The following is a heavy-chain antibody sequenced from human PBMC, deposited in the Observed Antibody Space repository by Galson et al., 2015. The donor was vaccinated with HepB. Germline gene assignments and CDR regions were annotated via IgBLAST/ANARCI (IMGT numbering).Heavy chain of an antibody. V-gene: IGHV3-23*01. J-gene: IGHJ4*02. CDR1: GFSFSSYA. Sequence: SLRLSCAASGFSFSSYAMSWVRQAPGKGLEWVSTITGSDGSTYYADSVKGRFSVSRDNSKNTLYLQMNSLRAEDTAVYYCVGKYCWGQGTLVTVSA. CDR2: ITGSDGST. D-gene: IGHD3-16*01. CDR3: VGKYC.